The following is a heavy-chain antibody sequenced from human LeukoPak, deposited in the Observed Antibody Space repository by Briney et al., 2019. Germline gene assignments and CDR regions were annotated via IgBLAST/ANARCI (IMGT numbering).Heavy chain of an antibody. J-gene: IGHJ4*02. CDR1: GFTFSNYW. CDR3: AKDRGTAG. CDR2: IQQHGSET. V-gene: IGHV3-7*01. Sequence: GGSLRLSCEGSGFTFSNYWMSWVRQAPGKGLEWVANIQQHGSETYYGDSVKGRFTISRDNAKNSLYLQMNSLRAEDTAVYYCAKDRGTAGWGQGTLVTVSS.